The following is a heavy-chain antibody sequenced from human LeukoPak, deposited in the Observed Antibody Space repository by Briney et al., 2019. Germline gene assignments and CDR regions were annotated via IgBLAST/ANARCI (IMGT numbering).Heavy chain of an antibody. Sequence: KPSETLSLTCAVYGGSFSGYYWSWIRQPPGKGLEWIGEINHSGSTNYNPSLKSRVTISVDTSKNQFSLKLSSVTAADTAVYYCASSSDIVVVPAASPSPWFDPWGQGTLVTVSS. CDR3: ASSSDIVVVPAASPSPWFDP. D-gene: IGHD2-2*01. V-gene: IGHV4-34*01. J-gene: IGHJ5*02. CDR2: INHSGST. CDR1: GGSFSGYY.